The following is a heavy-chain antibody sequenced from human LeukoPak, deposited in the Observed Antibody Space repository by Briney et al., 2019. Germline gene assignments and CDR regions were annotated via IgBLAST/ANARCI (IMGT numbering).Heavy chain of an antibody. D-gene: IGHD5-18*01. Sequence: SETLSLTCTVSGGSISSYYWSWIRQPPGKGLEWIGYIYYSGSTNYNPSLKSRVTISVDTSKNQFSLKLSSVTAADTAVYYCARYNYGYDNWFDPWGQGTLVTVSS. V-gene: IGHV4-59*01. J-gene: IGHJ5*02. CDR3: ARYNYGYDNWFDP. CDR2: IYYSGST. CDR1: GGSISSYY.